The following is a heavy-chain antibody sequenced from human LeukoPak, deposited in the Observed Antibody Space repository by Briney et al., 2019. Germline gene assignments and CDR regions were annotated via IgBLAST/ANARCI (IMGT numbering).Heavy chain of an antibody. V-gene: IGHV3-23*01. CDR2: ISGSGGST. CDR3: AKRHGDYVVAFADY. CDR1: GFTFSSYE. J-gene: IGHJ4*02. Sequence: GGSLRLSCAASGFTFSSYEMNWVRQAPGKGLEWVSAISGSGGSTYYADSVKGRFTISRDNSKNTLYLQMNSLRAEDTAVYYCAKRHGDYVVAFADYWGQGTLVTVSS. D-gene: IGHD4-17*01.